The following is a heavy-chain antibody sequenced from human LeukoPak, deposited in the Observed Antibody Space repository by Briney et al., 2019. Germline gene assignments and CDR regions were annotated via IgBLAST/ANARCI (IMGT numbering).Heavy chain of an antibody. CDR1: GFSFSKSW. D-gene: IGHD6-19*01. J-gene: IGHJ4*02. CDR2: INTDVTVT. CDR3: ATKPWLAPPPDS. V-gene: IGHV3-74*01. Sequence: PGRSLTPSCAAAGFSFSKSWTLSVSQAPGKGMESVSRINTDVTVTTHADSVKGRLTASRDPAANTICLQMNSVRDEGTAVYYCATKPWLAPPPDSWGQGTPVTVSS.